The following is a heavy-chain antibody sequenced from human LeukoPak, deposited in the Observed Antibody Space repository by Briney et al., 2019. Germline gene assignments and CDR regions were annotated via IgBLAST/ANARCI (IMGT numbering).Heavy chain of an antibody. V-gene: IGHV4-34*01. CDR1: GGSFSGYY. CDR2: INHSGST. Sequence: SETLSLTCAVYGGSFSGYYWSWIRQPPGKGLEWIGDINHSGSTNYNPSLKSRVTISVDTSKNQFSLKLSSVTAADTAVYYCARWGVVPAANHYYFDYWGQGTLVTVSS. CDR3: ARWGVVPAANHYYFDY. J-gene: IGHJ4*02. D-gene: IGHD2-2*01.